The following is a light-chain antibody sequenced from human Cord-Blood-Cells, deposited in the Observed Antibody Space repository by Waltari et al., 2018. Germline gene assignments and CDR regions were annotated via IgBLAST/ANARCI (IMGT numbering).Light chain of an antibody. V-gene: IGLV3-1*01. CDR3: QAWDSSTWV. CDR2: QDS. Sequence: SYELTQPPSVSVSPGQTASITCSGDTLGAKYACWYQQKPGQSPVLVIYQDSKRPSGIPERFSGSNSGNTATLTISGTQAMDEADYYCQAWDSSTWVFGTGTKVTVL. CDR1: TLGAKY. J-gene: IGLJ1*01.